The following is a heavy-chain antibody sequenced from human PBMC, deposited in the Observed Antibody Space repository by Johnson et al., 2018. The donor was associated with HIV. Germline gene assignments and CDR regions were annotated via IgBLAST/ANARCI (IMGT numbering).Heavy chain of an antibody. Sequence: VQVVETGGGLIQPGGSLRLSCAASGFTVSSNYMTWVRQAPGKGLEWVSVIYSGGSTYYADSVKGRFTISRDNAKNSLYLQMNSLRAEDTAVYYCAKTAWVFEPDASDIWGQGTMVTVSS. J-gene: IGHJ3*02. V-gene: IGHV3-53*02. CDR1: GFTVSSNY. D-gene: IGHD3-3*01. CDR3: AKTAWVFEPDASDI. CDR2: IYSGGST.